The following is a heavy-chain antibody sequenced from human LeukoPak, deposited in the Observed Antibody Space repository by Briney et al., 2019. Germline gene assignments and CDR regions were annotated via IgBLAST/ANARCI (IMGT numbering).Heavy chain of an antibody. CDR2: IYYRGIM. CDR1: GGSFSNYY. V-gene: IGHV4-39*01. CDR3: ARRPSMDV. Sequence: SETLSLTCAVSGGSFSNYYWVWIRQPPGKGLEWIASIYYRGIMYYNPSLKSRVNTSVDTSKNQFSLNLSSVTAADAAIYYCARRPSMDVWGQGTTVTVSS. J-gene: IGHJ6*02.